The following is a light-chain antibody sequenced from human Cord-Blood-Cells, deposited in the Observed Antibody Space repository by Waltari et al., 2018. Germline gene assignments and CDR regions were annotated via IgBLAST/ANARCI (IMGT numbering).Light chain of an antibody. V-gene: IGKV3-11*01. CDR3: QQRSNWPRT. CDR1: QGVSSY. J-gene: IGKJ1*01. Sequence: EIVLTQSPPPLSFSPGERATLSCRASQGVSSYLAWYQQKPGQAPRLLIYDASNRATGTPARFSGSASGTDFTLTISSLEPDDFAVYYCQQRSNWPRTFGQGTKVEIK. CDR2: DAS.